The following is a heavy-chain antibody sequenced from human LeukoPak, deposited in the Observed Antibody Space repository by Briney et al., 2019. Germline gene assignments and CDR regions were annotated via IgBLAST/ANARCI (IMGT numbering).Heavy chain of an antibody. J-gene: IGHJ4*02. D-gene: IGHD6-19*01. CDR1: GGTFSSYA. CDR2: IIPIFGTA. V-gene: IGHV1-69*05. CDR3: ARDLSLGIAVAEGYFDY. Sequence: SVKVSCKASGGTFSSYAISWVRQAPGQGLEWIGRIIPIFGTANYAQKFQGRVTITTDESTSTAYMELSSLRSEDTAVYYCARDLSLGIAVAEGYFDYWGQGTLVTVSS.